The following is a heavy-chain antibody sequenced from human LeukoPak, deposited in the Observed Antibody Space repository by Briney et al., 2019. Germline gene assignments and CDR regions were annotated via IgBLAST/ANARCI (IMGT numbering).Heavy chain of an antibody. J-gene: IGHJ6*03. CDR2: ISGSGGST. Sequence: GGSLRLSCAASGFTFSSYGMSWVRQAPGKGLEWVSAISGSGGSTYYADSVKGRFTISRDNSKNTLYLQMNSLRVEDTAVYYCARDPYSGSYGDSYYYYMDVWGKGTTVTISS. CDR1: GFTFSSYG. D-gene: IGHD1-26*01. CDR3: ARDPYSGSYGDSYYYYMDV. V-gene: IGHV3-23*01.